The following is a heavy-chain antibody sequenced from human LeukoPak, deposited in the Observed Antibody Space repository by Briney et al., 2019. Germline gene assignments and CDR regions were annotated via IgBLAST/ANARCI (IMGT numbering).Heavy chain of an antibody. V-gene: IGHV3-7*01. J-gene: IGHJ4*02. D-gene: IGHD3-22*01. Sequence: GGSLRLSCAASGFTFSNYWMSWVRQAPGKGLEWVANINEDGSEKYYVDSVKGRFIISRDNAKNSLCLQMDSLRAEDTAVYYCARQWDSGYYYDYWGQGILVTVSS. CDR1: GFTFSNYW. CDR3: ARQWDSGYYYDY. CDR2: INEDGSEK.